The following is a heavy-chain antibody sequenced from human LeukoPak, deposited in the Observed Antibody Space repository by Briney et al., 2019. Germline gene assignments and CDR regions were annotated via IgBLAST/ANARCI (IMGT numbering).Heavy chain of an antibody. CDR3: TTDPSVLLWYYVYFDL. D-gene: IGHD3-10*01. CDR1: GFTFGDYA. J-gene: IGHJ2*01. Sequence: GGSLRLSCTASGFTFGDYAMSWFRQAPGKGLEWVGFIRSKAYGGTTEYAASVKGRFTISRDDSKSIAYLQMNSLKTEDTAVYYCTTDPSVLLWYYVYFDLWGRGTLVTVSS. CDR2: IRSKAYGGTT. V-gene: IGHV3-49*03.